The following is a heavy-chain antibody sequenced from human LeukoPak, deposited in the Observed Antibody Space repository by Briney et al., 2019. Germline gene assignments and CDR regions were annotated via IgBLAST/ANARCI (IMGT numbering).Heavy chain of an antibody. V-gene: IGHV5-51*01. CDR3: ASVRYDILTGYYHDY. J-gene: IGHJ4*02. CDR2: IYPGDSDT. Sequence: GESLKISCTGSGYSFTSYWIGWVRQMPGKGLEWMGIIYPGDSDTRYSPSFQGQVTISADKSISTAYLQWSSLKASDTAMYYCASVRYDILTGYYHDYWGQGTLVTVSS. D-gene: IGHD3-9*01. CDR1: GYSFTSYW.